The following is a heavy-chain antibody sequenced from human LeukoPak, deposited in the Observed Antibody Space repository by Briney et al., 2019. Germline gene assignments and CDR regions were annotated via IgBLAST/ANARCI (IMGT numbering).Heavy chain of an antibody. CDR1: GYTFTSYG. V-gene: IGHV1-18*01. CDR2: ISAYNGNT. D-gene: IGHD3-22*01. CDR3: ARDTYYYDSSGYSGSWFDP. Sequence: ASVKVSCKASGYTFTSYGISWVRPAPGQGREWMGWISAYNGNTNYAQKLQGRVTMTTDTSTSTAYMELRSLRSDDTAVYYCARDTYYYDSSGYSGSWFDPWGQGTLVTVSS. J-gene: IGHJ5*02.